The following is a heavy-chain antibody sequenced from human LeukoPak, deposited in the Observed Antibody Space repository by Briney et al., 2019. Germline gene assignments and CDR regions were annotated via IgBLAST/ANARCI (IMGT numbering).Heavy chain of an antibody. Sequence: GGSLRLSCAASGFTFGNYGMGWVRQAPGKGLEWVSSISSSSSYIYYADSVKGRFTISRDNAKNSLYLQMNSLRAEDTAVYYCARDSYYYDSSGYYVIWGQGTLVTVSS. J-gene: IGHJ4*02. D-gene: IGHD3-22*01. CDR3: ARDSYYYDSSGYYVI. CDR2: ISSSSSYI. V-gene: IGHV3-21*01. CDR1: GFTFGNYG.